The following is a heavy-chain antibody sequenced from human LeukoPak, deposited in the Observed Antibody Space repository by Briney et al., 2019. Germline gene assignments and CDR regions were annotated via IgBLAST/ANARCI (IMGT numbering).Heavy chain of an antibody. Sequence: GGSLRLSCSASGFTFSSYAMHWVRQAPGKGLEYVSAISSNGGSTYYADSVKGRFTISRDNSKNTLYLQMNSLRAEDTAVYYCARKLFGVKGAFDYWGQGTLVTVSS. CDR2: ISSNGGST. CDR3: ARKLFGVKGAFDY. V-gene: IGHV3-64*04. J-gene: IGHJ4*02. CDR1: GFTFSSYA. D-gene: IGHD4/OR15-4a*01.